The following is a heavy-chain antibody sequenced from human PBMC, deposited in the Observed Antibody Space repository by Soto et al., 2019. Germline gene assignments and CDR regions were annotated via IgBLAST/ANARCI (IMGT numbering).Heavy chain of an antibody. CDR3: ARVEAVGSSGYYVFDY. V-gene: IGHV4-30-4*01. J-gene: IGHJ4*02. CDR1: GGSISRGDYY. D-gene: IGHD3-22*01. Sequence: QVQLQESGPGLVKPSQTLSLTCTVSGGSISRGDYYWNWIRQPPGKGLEWVGYIHYSGSTYYNPSLKSRVTISVDTSKNQFSLKLSSVTAADTAVYYCARVEAVGSSGYYVFDYWGQGTLVTVSS. CDR2: IHYSGST.